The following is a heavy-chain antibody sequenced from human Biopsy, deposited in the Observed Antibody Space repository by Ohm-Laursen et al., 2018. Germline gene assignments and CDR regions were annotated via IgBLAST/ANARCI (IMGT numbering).Heavy chain of an antibody. V-gene: IGHV3-11*04. CDR2: ISGSGTTI. D-gene: IGHD3-22*01. Sequence: LSLTCAVYGESFNGYYWSWIRQAPGKGLEWLSYISGSGTTIFYADSVKGRFTVSRDNAKNSLYPQMNSLRVEDTALYYCARDAEEFDSSGPRFDYWGQGTLVTVSS. CDR3: ARDAEEFDSSGPRFDY. J-gene: IGHJ4*02. CDR1: GESFNGYY.